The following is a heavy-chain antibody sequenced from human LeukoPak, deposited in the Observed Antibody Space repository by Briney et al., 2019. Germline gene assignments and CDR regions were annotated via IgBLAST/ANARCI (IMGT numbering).Heavy chain of an antibody. CDR1: GFSLSDSV. CDR2: ISHDGANR. Sequence: GGSLRLSCAVSGFSLSDSVMHWVRQAPGKGLEWVALISHDGANRQYADSVKDRFTISRDTSENTLDLQMSSPRAEDTAVYHCVREAGSSGYAGWFDPWGQGTLVFVSS. V-gene: IGHV3-30-3*01. J-gene: IGHJ5*02. CDR3: VREAGSSGYAGWFDP. D-gene: IGHD3-22*01.